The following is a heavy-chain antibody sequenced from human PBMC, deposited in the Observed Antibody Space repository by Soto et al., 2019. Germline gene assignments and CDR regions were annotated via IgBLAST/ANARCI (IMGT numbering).Heavy chain of an antibody. CDR3: ARAACSSTSCYNYYAYGMDV. CDR1: GYTFTTYS. J-gene: IGHJ6*02. Sequence: QVQLVQSGPEMKKPGASVKLSCKASGYTFTTYSMHWVRQAPGQRLEWMGWIHAGNGNTEHSQKFQGRVTITRDTSASTAYVELGSLRSEDTAVYYCARAACSSTSCYNYYAYGMDVCGQGTAVTVS. D-gene: IGHD2-2*01. CDR2: IHAGNGNT. V-gene: IGHV1-3*01.